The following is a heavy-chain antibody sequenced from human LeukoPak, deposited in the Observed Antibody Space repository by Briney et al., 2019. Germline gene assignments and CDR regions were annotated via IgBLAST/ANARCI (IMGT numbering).Heavy chain of an antibody. V-gene: IGHV4-39*07. Sequence: SETLSLTCTVSGGSISSSSYYWGWIRQPPGKGLEWIGSIYYSGSTYYNPSLKSRVTLSVDTSKNQFSLKLSSVTAADTAVYYCARAIVVVTPYYFDYWGQGTLVTVSS. CDR1: GGSISSSSYY. D-gene: IGHD2-21*02. J-gene: IGHJ4*02. CDR3: ARAIVVVTPYYFDY. CDR2: IYYSGST.